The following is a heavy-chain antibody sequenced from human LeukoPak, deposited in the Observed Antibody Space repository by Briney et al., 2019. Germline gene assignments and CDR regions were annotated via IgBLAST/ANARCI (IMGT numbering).Heavy chain of an antibody. CDR1: CYSFTTYW. J-gene: IGHJ4*02. CDR3: AEGYIGSYYDY. D-gene: IGHD1-26*01. CDR2: IYPDDSDT. Sequence: GESLKISCKGSCYSFTTYWIAWGRQMPGKGLWWVGIIYPDDSDTRYSTSFQGQVTISADKSISTAYLQWSSRMGSDTGMFYCAEGYIGSYYDYWGQGTMVTVS. V-gene: IGHV5-51*01.